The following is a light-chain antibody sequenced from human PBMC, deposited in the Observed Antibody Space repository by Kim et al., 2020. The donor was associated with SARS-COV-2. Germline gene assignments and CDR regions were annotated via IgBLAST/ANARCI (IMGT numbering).Light chain of an antibody. V-gene: IGKV3-15*01. CDR3: QQYDSWPPIT. CDR2: AAS. J-gene: IGKJ5*01. Sequence: EIVMTQSPATLSVSPGDRATLSCRASQSVSSNLAWYQQKPGQAPRLLISAASTRATGVPARFSGSGSGTEFTLTISSLQSEDFAVYYCQQYDSWPPITFGQGTRLEIK. CDR1: QSVSSN.